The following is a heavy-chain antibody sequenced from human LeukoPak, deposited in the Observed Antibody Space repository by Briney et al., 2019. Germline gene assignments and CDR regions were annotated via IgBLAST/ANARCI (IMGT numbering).Heavy chain of an antibody. Sequence: PSETPSLTCTVSRGSIVGYFWTWVRQPPGKGLECIGNIRFSGATSYNPSLESRVTISVDSYKSQIFLNLRSVTTADTAVYYCARGNGWHDYWGQGTLVTVSS. CDR1: RGSIVGYF. CDR2: IRFSGAT. D-gene: IGHD6-19*01. J-gene: IGHJ4*02. V-gene: IGHV4-59*01. CDR3: ARGNGWHDY.